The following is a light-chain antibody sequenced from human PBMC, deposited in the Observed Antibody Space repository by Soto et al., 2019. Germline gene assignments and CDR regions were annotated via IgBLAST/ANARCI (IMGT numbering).Light chain of an antibody. J-gene: IGLJ2*01. Sequence: QPVLTQPASVSGSPGQSITISCTGTSSDVGYYNFVSWYQQYPGKAPKLMIYDVSNRPSGISNRFSASKSENTASLTISGLQAEDEADYYCSSYTTSSTLVFGGGTKLTVL. V-gene: IGLV2-14*01. CDR2: DVS. CDR1: SSDVGYYNF. CDR3: SSYTTSSTLV.